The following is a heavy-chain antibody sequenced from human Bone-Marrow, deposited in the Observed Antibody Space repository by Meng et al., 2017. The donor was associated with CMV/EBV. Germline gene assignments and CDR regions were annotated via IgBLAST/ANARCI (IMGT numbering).Heavy chain of an antibody. CDR2: IRYDGSNK. CDR1: GFTFDDYA. Sequence: GESLKISCAASGFTFDDYAMHWVRQAPGKGLEWVAFIRYDGSNKYYADSVKGRFTISRDNSKNTLYLQMNSLRAEDTAVYYCAKVWAYYDFWSGLDVWGQGTTVTVSS. CDR3: AKVWAYYDFWSGLDV. V-gene: IGHV3-30*02. J-gene: IGHJ6*02. D-gene: IGHD3-3*01.